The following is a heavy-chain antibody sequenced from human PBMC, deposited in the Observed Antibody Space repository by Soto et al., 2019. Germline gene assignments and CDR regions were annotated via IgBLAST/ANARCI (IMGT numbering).Heavy chain of an antibody. CDR2: INAGNGNT. Sequence: QVQLVQSGAEVKKPGASVKVSCKASGYTFTSYAMQWVRQAPGQRLEWMGWINAGNGNTKYSQKFQGRVTITRDTSASTAYMELRSLRSEATAVYYCARDLGGWTDYWGQGTLVTVSS. CDR1: GYTFTSYA. V-gene: IGHV1-3*01. J-gene: IGHJ4*02. CDR3: ARDLGGWTDY. D-gene: IGHD6-19*01.